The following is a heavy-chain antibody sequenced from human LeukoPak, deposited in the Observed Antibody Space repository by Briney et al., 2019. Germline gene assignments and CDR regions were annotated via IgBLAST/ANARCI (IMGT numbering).Heavy chain of an antibody. D-gene: IGHD4-23*01. J-gene: IGHJ4*02. CDR3: AKDLGSVVTPPSLDF. CDR1: GFTFSSYA. CDR2: ISGSGGDT. V-gene: IGHV3-23*01. Sequence: GGSLRLSCAASGFTFSSYAMSWVRQAPGKGLEWVSAISGSGGDTYYADSVKGRFTISRDNSKNTLYLQMSSLRAEDTAVCYCAKDLGSVVTPPSLDFWGQGTLVTVSS.